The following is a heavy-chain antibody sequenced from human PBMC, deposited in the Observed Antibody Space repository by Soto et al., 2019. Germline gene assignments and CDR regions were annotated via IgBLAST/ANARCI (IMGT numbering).Heavy chain of an antibody. Sequence: SETLSLTCTISGGSFSNDDYYWSWIRQPPGKGLEWIGYIYYSGSTNSNPSLKSRVTQSVDTSKKQFSLTLRSVTAADTAVYYCARARYAYFDYWGHGTLVTVSS. CDR2: IYYSGST. D-gene: IGHD1-1*01. V-gene: IGHV4-30-4*01. CDR1: GGSFSNDDYY. J-gene: IGHJ4*01. CDR3: ARARYAYFDY.